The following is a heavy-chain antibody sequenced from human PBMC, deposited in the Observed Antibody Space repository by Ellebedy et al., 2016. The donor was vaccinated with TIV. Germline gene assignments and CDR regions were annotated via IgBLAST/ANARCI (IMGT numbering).Heavy chain of an antibody. Sequence: MPSETLSLTCTASGYSISGYYWSWIRQPPGKGLEWIGSIYSSGSGEYNPSPTSRVTMSADTSRGQFSLRLNAETAADTAVYYCARSGGYYTPYDYWGQGTLVTVSS. D-gene: IGHD3-22*01. CDR1: GYSISGYY. CDR3: ARSGGYYTPYDY. V-gene: IGHV4-59*01. J-gene: IGHJ4*02. CDR2: IYSSGSG.